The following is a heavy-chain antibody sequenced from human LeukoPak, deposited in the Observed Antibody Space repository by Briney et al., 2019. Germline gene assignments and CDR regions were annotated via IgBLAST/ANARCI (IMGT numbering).Heavy chain of an antibody. J-gene: IGHJ4*02. CDR1: GGSFSGYY. D-gene: IGHD2-15*01. Sequence: SETLSLTCAVYGGSFSGYYWSWIRQPPGKGLEWIGEINHSGSTNYNPSLKSRVTISVDTSKNQFSLKLSSVTAADTAVYCCARLERYCSGGSCYTFDYWGQGTLVTVSS. CDR3: ARLERYCSGGSCYTFDY. CDR2: INHSGST. V-gene: IGHV4-34*01.